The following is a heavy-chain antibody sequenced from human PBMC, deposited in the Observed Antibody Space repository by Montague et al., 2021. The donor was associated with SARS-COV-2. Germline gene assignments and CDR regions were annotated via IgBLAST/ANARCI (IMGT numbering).Heavy chain of an antibody. CDR3: AKDRIVVVVAALFDP. Sequence: CLSLSCSASGFTFSSYAMSWVRQAPGKGLEWVSAISGSGGSTYYADSVKGRFTISRDNSKNTLYLQMNSLRAEDTAVYYCAKDRIVVVVAALFDPWGQGTLVTVSS. CDR1: GFTFSSYA. V-gene: IGHV3-23*01. J-gene: IGHJ5*02. CDR2: ISGSGGST. D-gene: IGHD2-15*01.